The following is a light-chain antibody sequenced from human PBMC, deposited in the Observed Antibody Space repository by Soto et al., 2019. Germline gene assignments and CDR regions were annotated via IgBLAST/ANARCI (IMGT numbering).Light chain of an antibody. CDR2: WAS. CDR1: QSVLYSSNNKNY. Sequence: DIVMTQSPDSLAVSLGERATINCKSSQSVLYSSNNKNYLAWYQQKPGQPPKLLIYWASTRESGVPDRFSGSGSETDFNLTISSLQAEDVAAYYCQQYYTTPYTFGQGTKLEIK. J-gene: IGKJ2*01. CDR3: QQYYTTPYT. V-gene: IGKV4-1*01.